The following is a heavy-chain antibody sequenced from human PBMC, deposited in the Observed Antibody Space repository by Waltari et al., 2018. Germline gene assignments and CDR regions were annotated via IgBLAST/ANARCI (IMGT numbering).Heavy chain of an antibody. CDR3: ARGVTTVEY. V-gene: IGHV3-7*04. D-gene: IGHD2-21*02. Sequence: EVQLVESGGGLVQPGGSLTLSCSGSGFPFTNHWMGWVRQAPGKVPEWVASIKQDGSEKYYVDSMKGRFTISRDNAKNSLSLQMDSLRAEDTAVYFCARGVTTVEYWGQGTLVTVSS. CDR2: IKQDGSEK. J-gene: IGHJ4*02. CDR1: GFPFTNHW.